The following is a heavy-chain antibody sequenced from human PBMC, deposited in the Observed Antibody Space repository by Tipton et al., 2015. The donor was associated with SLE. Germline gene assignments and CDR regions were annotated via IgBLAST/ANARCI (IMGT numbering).Heavy chain of an antibody. V-gene: IGHV3-11*06. Sequence: SLRLSCAASGFTFSDYYMSWIRQAPGKGLEWISYISSSRTYTNYADSVKGRFTISRDNAKNSLYLQMNSLRAEDTAVYYCARRAPPSDDAFDIWGQGTMVTVSS. J-gene: IGHJ3*02. CDR3: ARRAPPSDDAFDI. CDR2: ISSSRTYT. CDR1: GFTFSDYY. D-gene: IGHD1-14*01.